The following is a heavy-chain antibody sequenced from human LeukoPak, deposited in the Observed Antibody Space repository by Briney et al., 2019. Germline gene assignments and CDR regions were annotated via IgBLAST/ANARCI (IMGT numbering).Heavy chain of an antibody. V-gene: IGHV4-59*01. J-gene: IGHJ4*02. CDR2: IYYSGST. D-gene: IGHD1-26*01. CDR1: GGSISSYY. Sequence: SETLSLTCTVSGGSISSYYWSWIRQPPGKGLEWIGYIYYSGSTNYNPSLKSRVTISVDTSKNQFSLKLSSVTAADTAVYYCARAPLVGATAFDYWGQGTLVTVSS. CDR3: ARAPLVGATAFDY.